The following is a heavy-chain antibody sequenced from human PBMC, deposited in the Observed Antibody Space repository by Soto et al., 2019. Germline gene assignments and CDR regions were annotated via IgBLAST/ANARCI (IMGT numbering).Heavy chain of an antibody. Sequence: QVQLQESGPGLVKPSQTLSLTCTVSGGSISSGGYYWSWIRQHPGKGLEWIGYIYYSGSTYYNPSLKSRVTISVYTSKNQFSLKLSSVTAADTAVYYCAVGGCSSTSCYGIIDYWGQGTLVTVSS. CDR2: IYYSGST. D-gene: IGHD2-2*01. J-gene: IGHJ4*02. CDR3: AVGGCSSTSCYGIIDY. V-gene: IGHV4-31*03. CDR1: GGSISSGGYY.